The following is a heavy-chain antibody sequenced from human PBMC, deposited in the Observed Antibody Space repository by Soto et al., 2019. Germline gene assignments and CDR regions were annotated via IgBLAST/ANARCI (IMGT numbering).Heavy chain of an antibody. D-gene: IGHD3-16*02. V-gene: IGHV4-59*01. J-gene: IGHJ4*02. CDR2: IYYSGST. Sequence: PSETLSLTCTVSGGSISSYYWSWIRQPPGKGLEWIGYIYYSGSTNYNPSLKSRVTISVDTSKNQFSLKLSSVTAADTAVYYCARAQSQYPVMITFGGVIAPYYDYWGQGTLVTVSS. CDR1: GGSISSYY. CDR3: ARAQSQYPVMITFGGVIAPYYDY.